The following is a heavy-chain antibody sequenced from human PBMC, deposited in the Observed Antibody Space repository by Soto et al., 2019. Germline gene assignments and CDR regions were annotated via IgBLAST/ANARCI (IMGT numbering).Heavy chain of an antibody. Sequence: PGGSLRLSCAASGFTFSSYAMSWVRQAPGKGLEWVSVISGSGGTTDYAAPVKGRFTISRDDSKNTLFLQMNSLTIDDTAVYYCATSPGYYDSSPFDYWGPGTLVTVSS. CDR2: ISGSGGTT. CDR1: GFTFSSYA. J-gene: IGHJ4*02. V-gene: IGHV3-23*01. CDR3: ATSPGYYDSSPFDY. D-gene: IGHD3-22*01.